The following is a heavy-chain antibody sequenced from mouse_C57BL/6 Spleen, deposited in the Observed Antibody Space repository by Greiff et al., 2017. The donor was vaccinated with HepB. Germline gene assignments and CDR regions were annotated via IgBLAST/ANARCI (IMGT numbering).Heavy chain of an antibody. CDR1: GYAFSSSW. Sequence: VMLVESGPELVKPGASVKISCKASGYAFSSSWMNWVKQRPGKGLEWIGRIYPGDGDTNYNGKFKGKATLTADKSSSTAYMQLSSLTSEDSAVYFCAREGDGYYKDYYAMDYWGQGTSVTVSS. D-gene: IGHD2-3*01. CDR3: AREGDGYYKDYYAMDY. J-gene: IGHJ4*01. CDR2: IYPGDGDT. V-gene: IGHV1-82*01.